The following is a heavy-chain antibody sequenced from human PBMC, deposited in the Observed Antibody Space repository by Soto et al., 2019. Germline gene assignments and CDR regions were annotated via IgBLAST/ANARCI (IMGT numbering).Heavy chain of an antibody. D-gene: IGHD6-13*01. CDR1: GDSVSSNSAA. V-gene: IGHV6-1*01. CDR2: TYYRSKWYN. CDR3: ARGERLTSSSWYGGAPFDY. J-gene: IGHJ4*02. Sequence: SQTLSLTCAISGDSVSSNSAAWNWIRQSPSRGLEWLGRTYYRSKWYNDYAVSVKSRITINPDTSKNQFSLQLNSVTPEDTAVYYCARGERLTSSSWYGGAPFDYWGQGTLVTVSS.